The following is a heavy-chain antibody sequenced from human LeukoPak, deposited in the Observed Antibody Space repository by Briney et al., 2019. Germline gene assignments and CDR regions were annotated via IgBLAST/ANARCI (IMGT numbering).Heavy chain of an antibody. CDR3: ARETVTTPFDY. V-gene: IGHV4-39*07. Sequence: PSETLSLTCTVSGGSISSSSYYWGWIRQPPGKGLEWIGRIYTSGSTNYNPSLKSRVTISVDTSKNQFSLKLSSVTAADTAVYYCARETVTTPFDYWGQGTLVIVSS. CDR1: GGSISSSSYY. CDR2: IYTSGST. J-gene: IGHJ4*02. D-gene: IGHD4-17*01.